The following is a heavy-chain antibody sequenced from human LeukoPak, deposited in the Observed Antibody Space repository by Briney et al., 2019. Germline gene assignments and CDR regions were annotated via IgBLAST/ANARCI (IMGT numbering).Heavy chain of an antibody. J-gene: IGHJ4*02. CDR2: ISAYNGHT. Sequence: GASVKASCKASGYTFINHGISWVRQAPGQGLEWMGWISAYNGHTNYAQKLQGRVTMTTDTSTSTAYMELRSLRSDDTAVYYCARDPPITMVRGVPLSDYWGQGTLVTVSS. CDR3: ARDPPITMVRGVPLSDY. CDR1: GYTFINHG. V-gene: IGHV1-18*01. D-gene: IGHD3-10*01.